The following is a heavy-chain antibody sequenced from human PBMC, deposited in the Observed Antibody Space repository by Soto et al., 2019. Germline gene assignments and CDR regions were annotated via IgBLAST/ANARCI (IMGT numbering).Heavy chain of an antibody. Sequence: ASVKVSCKASGGTFSSYTISWVRQAPGQGLEWMGRIIPILGIANYAQKFQGRVTITADKSTSTAYMELSSLRSKDTAVYYCARSPGAVAFFFDYWGQGTLVTVSS. V-gene: IGHV1-69*02. J-gene: IGHJ4*02. CDR2: IIPILGIA. CDR3: ARSPGAVAFFFDY. CDR1: GGTFSSYT. D-gene: IGHD6-19*01.